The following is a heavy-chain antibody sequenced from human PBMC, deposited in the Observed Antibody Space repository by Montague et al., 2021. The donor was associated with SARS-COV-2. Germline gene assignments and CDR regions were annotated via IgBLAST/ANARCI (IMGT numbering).Heavy chain of an antibody. D-gene: IGHD6-19*01. V-gene: IGHV4-39*01. CDR3: ARVGSSGWYAPGYFDY. CDR2: ISYSGST. CDR1: GGSITSSNYY. J-gene: IGHJ4*02. Sequence: SETLSLTCTVSGGSITSSNYYWGWIRQPPGKGLEWFGIISYSGSTYYNPSLKGRVTISVDTSKHQFSLRLSSVTAADTAVYYCARVGSSGWYAPGYFDYWGQGTLVTVSS.